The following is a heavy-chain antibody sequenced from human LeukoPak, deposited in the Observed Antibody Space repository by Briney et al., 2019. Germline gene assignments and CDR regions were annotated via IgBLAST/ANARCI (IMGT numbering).Heavy chain of an antibody. D-gene: IGHD6-13*01. J-gene: IGHJ4*02. CDR1: GFTFSSYE. CDR2: ISGSGSTI. V-gene: IGHV3-48*03. Sequence: GSLRLSCAASGFTFSSYEMNWVRQAPGKGLEWVSYISGSGSTIYYADSVKGRFTISRDNAKNSLYLQMNSLGAEDTAVYYCARRQHFDYWGQGTLVTVSS. CDR3: ARRQHFDY.